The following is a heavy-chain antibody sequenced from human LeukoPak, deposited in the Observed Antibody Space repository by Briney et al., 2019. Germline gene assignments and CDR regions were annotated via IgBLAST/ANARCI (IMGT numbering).Heavy chain of an antibody. D-gene: IGHD6-25*01. V-gene: IGHV4-39*07. J-gene: IGHJ3*02. Sequence: SETLSLTCTVSGGSISSSSYYWGWIRQPPGKGLEWIGSIYYSGSTYYNPSLKSRVTISVDTSKNQFSLKLSSVTAADTAVYYCAADSSGNDAFDIWGQGTMVTVSS. CDR1: GGSISSSSYY. CDR3: AADSSGNDAFDI. CDR2: IYYSGST.